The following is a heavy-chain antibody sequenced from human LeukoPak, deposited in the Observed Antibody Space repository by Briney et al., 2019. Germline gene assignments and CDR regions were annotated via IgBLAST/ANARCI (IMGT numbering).Heavy chain of an antibody. Sequence: ASVKVSCKASGYTFTGYYMYWVRQAPGQGLEWMGWINPNSGGTNYAQKFQGRVTMTRDTSISTIYLELSSLRSDDTAVYYCAKGRKGYSSSCCNWGQGTLVTVSS. CDR3: AKGRKGYSSSCCN. D-gene: IGHD6-13*01. J-gene: IGHJ4*02. CDR2: INPNSGGT. CDR1: GYTFTGYY. V-gene: IGHV1-2*02.